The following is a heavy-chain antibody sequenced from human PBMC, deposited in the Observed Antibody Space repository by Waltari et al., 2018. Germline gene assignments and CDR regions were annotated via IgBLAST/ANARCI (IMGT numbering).Heavy chain of an antibody. Sequence: QVQLQESGPGLVKPSETLSLTCTVSGGSISSYYWSWIRQPPGKGLEWIGYIYYSGSTNYNPARKSRVTISVDTSKNQFSLKLSSVTAADTAVYYCARSEIIVGATYYFDYWGQGTLVTVSS. CDR2: IYYSGST. J-gene: IGHJ4*02. CDR3: ARSEIIVGATYYFDY. CDR1: GGSISSYY. V-gene: IGHV4-59*01. D-gene: IGHD1-26*01.